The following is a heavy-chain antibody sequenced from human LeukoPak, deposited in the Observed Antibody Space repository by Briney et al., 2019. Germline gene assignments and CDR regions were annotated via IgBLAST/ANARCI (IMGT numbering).Heavy chain of an antibody. J-gene: IGHJ3*01. CDR3: TSGAMLVS. D-gene: IGHD3-22*01. CDR1: GFTFTNAW. V-gene: IGHV3-15*01. Sequence: GGSLRLSCVASGFTFTNAWMSWVRQAPGKGLEWVGRIKRKSDGGTTDYAAPVKGRFTISRDDSKNTLYLQMNSLKTEDTAVYYCTSGAMLVSWGQGTMVTVSS. CDR2: IKRKSDGGTT.